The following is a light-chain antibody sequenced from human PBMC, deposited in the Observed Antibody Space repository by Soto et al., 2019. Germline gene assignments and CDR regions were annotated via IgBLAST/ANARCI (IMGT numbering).Light chain of an antibody. CDR3: QQYYNYSRT. Sequence: DIQMTQSPSTLSASVGDRVTITCRASQTVSSWLAWYQQKPGKAPKLLIYDVSSLESGVPSRFSGSGSGMEFTLTISRLQPEEFATYYCQQYYNYSRTYGQGTKVEVK. V-gene: IGKV1-5*01. CDR2: DVS. CDR1: QTVSSW. J-gene: IGKJ1*01.